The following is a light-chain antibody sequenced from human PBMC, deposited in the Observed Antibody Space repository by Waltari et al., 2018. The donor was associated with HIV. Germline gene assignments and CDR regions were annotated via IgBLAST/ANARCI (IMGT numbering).Light chain of an antibody. CDR3: QQYNTDPS. CDR1: QSVGSW. Sequence: DIHMTHFPSTLSAFLSDRVPITCRASQSVGSWLAWYQHKTGKAPKLLIHKASVLESGVSSRFSGSGSETEFTLIIDSLEPDDFATYYCQQYNTDPSFGQGTRLEMK. J-gene: IGKJ5*01. CDR2: KAS. V-gene: IGKV1-5*03.